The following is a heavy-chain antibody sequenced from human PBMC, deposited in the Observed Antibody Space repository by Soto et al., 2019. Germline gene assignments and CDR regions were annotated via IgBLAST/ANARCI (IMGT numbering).Heavy chain of an antibody. J-gene: IGHJ1*01. Sequence: QLQLQESGPGLVKPSETLSLTCTVSGGSISSSSYYWGWISQPPGKGLEWIGSIYYSGSTYYNPALKRQVTISVDTAKNQLSLKLSSVTAADTAVYYCARKGHCSGGSCRPEYFQHWGQGTLVTVSS. CDR3: ARKGHCSGGSCRPEYFQH. CDR1: GGSISSSSYY. CDR2: IYYSGST. D-gene: IGHD2-15*01. V-gene: IGHV4-39*01.